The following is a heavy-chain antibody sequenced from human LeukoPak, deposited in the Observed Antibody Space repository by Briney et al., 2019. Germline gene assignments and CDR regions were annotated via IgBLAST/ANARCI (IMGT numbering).Heavy chain of an antibody. Sequence: ASVKVSCKASGYTFTSYGISWVRQAPGQGLEWMGWISAYNGNTNYAQKLQGRVTMTTDTSTSTAYMELRSLRSDDTAVYYCARDTEDYWSNRRFDYWGQGTLVTVSS. V-gene: IGHV1-18*04. CDR2: ISAYNGNT. D-gene: IGHD2-8*02. J-gene: IGHJ4*02. CDR1: GYTFTSYG. CDR3: ARDTEDYWSNRRFDY.